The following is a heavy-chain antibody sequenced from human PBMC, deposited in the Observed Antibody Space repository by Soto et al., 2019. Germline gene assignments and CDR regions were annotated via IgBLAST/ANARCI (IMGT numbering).Heavy chain of an antibody. CDR1: GFTFSSYA. CDR3: AKGLSGSPYYYYGMDV. V-gene: IGHV3-23*01. Sequence: GGSLRLSCAASGFTFSSYAMSWVRQAPGKGLEWVSAISGSGGSTYYADSVKGRFTISRDNSKNTLYLQMNSLRAEDTAVYYCAKGLSGSPYYYYGMDVWGQVTTFTGS. CDR2: ISGSGGST. J-gene: IGHJ6*02. D-gene: IGHD3-10*01.